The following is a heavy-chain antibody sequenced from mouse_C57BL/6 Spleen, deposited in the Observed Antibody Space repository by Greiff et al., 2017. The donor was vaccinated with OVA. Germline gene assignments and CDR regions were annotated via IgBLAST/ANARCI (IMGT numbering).Heavy chain of an antibody. V-gene: IGHV14-1*01. Sequence: EVQLQQSGAELVRPGASVKLSCTASGFNIKDYYMHWVKQRPEQGLEWIGRIDPEDGDTEYAPKFPGKATMTADTSSNTAYLQLSSLTSEDTAVYYCTYYGSSEGYFDVWGTGTTVTVSS. D-gene: IGHD1-1*01. CDR2: IDPEDGDT. J-gene: IGHJ1*03. CDR1: GFNIKDYY. CDR3: TYYGSSEGYFDV.